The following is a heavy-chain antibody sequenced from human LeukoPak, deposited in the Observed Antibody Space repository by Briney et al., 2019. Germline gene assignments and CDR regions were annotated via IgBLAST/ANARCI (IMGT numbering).Heavy chain of an antibody. CDR1: AFTFSDYI. CDR2: ISGRSSTI. J-gene: IGHJ4*02. CDR3: ARDRIKSGSYYFDY. D-gene: IGHD1-26*01. Sequence: GGSLRLSCAASAFTFSDYIMNWVRQAPGKGLEWVSYISGRSSTIYYADSVQGRFTISRDNAKNSMYLQMNSLRAEDTAVYYCARDRIKSGSYYFDYWGQGTLVTVSS. V-gene: IGHV3-48*01.